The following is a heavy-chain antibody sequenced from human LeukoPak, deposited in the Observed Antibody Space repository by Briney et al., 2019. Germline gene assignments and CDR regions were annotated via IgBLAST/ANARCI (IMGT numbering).Heavy chain of an antibody. D-gene: IGHD3-22*01. V-gene: IGHV3-21*01. CDR3: ARRLTLGRSGYGAFDI. Sequence: GGSLRLSCAASGFTFSSHSMHWVRQAPGKGLEWVSSISSSSSYIFYADSVKGRFTISRDNAKNSLYLQMNSLRAEDTAVYYCARRLTLGRSGYGAFDIWGQGTMVTVSS. J-gene: IGHJ3*02. CDR1: GFTFSSHS. CDR2: ISSSSSYI.